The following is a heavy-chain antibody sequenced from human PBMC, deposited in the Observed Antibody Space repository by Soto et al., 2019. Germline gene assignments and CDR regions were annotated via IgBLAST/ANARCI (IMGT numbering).Heavy chain of an antibody. J-gene: IGHJ3*02. Sequence: QVQLVQSGADVKKPGSSVKVSCEASGGTFSGYTISWGRQAPGQGLEWMGRIIPIVGITNYAQKFQGRVTITADKATSTAYMELSSLRSEHTAVYYCARGSGGSSDAFDIWGQGTMVTVSS. V-gene: IGHV1-69*02. D-gene: IGHD2-15*01. CDR3: ARGSGGSSDAFDI. CDR1: GGTFSGYT. CDR2: IIPIVGIT.